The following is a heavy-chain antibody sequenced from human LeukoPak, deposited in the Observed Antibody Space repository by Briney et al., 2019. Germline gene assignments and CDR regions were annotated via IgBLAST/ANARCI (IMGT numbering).Heavy chain of an antibody. CDR3: ARDRREWEGAFDI. CDR1: GYTFTSYD. V-gene: IGHV1-8*03. J-gene: IGHJ3*02. D-gene: IGHD1-26*01. CDR2: MNPNSGNT. Sequence: ASVNVSCKASGYTFTSYDINWVRQATGQGLEWMGWMNPNSGNTGYAQKFQGRVAITRNTSISTAYMELSSLRSEDTAVYYCARDRREWEGAFDIWGQGTMVTVSS.